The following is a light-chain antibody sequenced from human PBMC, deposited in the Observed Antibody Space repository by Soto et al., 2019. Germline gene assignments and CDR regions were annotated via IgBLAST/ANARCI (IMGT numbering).Light chain of an antibody. CDR3: AAWDDSLNGSYV. CDR1: SSNIGSNT. V-gene: IGLV1-44*01. Sequence: QSVLTQPPSASGTPGQRVTISCSGSSSNIGSNTVNRYQQLPGTAPKLLIYSNNQRPSGVPDRFSGSKSGTSASLAISGLQSEDEADYYCAAWDDSLNGSYVFGTGTKLTVL. J-gene: IGLJ1*01. CDR2: SNN.